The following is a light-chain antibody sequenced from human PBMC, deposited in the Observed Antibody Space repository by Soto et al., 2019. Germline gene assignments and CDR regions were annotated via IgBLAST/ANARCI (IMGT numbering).Light chain of an antibody. J-gene: IGKJ1*01. Sequence: DIQMTQSPSSLSASVGDRVTITCRASQSISSCLIWYQQKPGKAPKLLIYGASNLQSGVPSRFSGSESGTDFILTITSLQPEDFATYYCQQIYAAPVTFGQGTKVEIK. V-gene: IGKV1-39*01. CDR1: QSISSC. CDR2: GAS. CDR3: QQIYAAPVT.